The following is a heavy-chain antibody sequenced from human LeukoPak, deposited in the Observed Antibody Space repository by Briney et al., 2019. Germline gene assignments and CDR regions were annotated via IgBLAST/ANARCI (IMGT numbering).Heavy chain of an antibody. J-gene: IGHJ4*02. CDR3: ARARYRIRYSGSSPPDY. Sequence: GASVKVSCKASGYTFTSYGISWVRQAPGQGLEWMGWISAYNGNTNYAQKLQGRVTMTTDTSTSTAYMELRSLRSDDTAVYYCARARYRIRYSGSSPPDYWGQGTLVTVSS. CDR2: ISAYNGNT. D-gene: IGHD1-26*01. V-gene: IGHV1-18*01. CDR1: GYTFTSYG.